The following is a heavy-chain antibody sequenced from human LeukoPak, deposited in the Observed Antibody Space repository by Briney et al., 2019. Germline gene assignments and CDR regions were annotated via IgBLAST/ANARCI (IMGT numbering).Heavy chain of an antibody. CDR2: INHSGSA. J-gene: IGHJ5*02. V-gene: IGHV4-34*01. Sequence: SETLSLTCAVYGGSFSGYYWSWIRQPPGKGLEWIGEINHSGSANYNPSLKSRVTISVDTSKNQFSLKLSSVTAADTAVYYCARSPKYYDFWSGYPWGQGTLVTVSS. CDR1: GGSFSGYY. D-gene: IGHD3-3*01. CDR3: ARSPKYYDFWSGYP.